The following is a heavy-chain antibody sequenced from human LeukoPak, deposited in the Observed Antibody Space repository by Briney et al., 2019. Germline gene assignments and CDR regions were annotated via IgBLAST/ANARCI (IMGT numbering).Heavy chain of an antibody. V-gene: IGHV3-48*04. Sequence: GSLPLSCAVSGFTFSVHGMNWVRQAPGKGLEWLSHISSGGTTIYYADSLKGRFTVSRDNVENSLFPQMNSLRVDDTAVYYCVRHLDVPAAAPDYYYFYYMDVWGTGPTVTVSS. CDR1: GFTFSVHG. CDR2: ISSGGTTI. CDR3: VRHLDVPAAAPDYYYFYYMDV. D-gene: IGHD2-2*01. J-gene: IGHJ6*03.